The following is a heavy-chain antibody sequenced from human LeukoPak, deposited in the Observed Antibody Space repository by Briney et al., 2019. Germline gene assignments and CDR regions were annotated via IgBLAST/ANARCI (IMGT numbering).Heavy chain of an antibody. Sequence: SETLSLTCTVSGGSISSYYWSWVRQPAGKGLEWIWSIYYSGSTTYNPPLKDRVTISVDMSKNKFCLKLSSVNTADTAGYYCAGHYYDILTGSHIDYWGQGTLVTVSS. CDR1: GGSISSYY. D-gene: IGHD3-9*01. CDR3: AGHYYDILTGSHIDY. J-gene: IGHJ4*02. V-gene: IGHV4-59*08. CDR2: IYYSGST.